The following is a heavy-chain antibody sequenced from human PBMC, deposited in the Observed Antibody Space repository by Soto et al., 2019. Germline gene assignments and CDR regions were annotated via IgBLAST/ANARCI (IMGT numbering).Heavy chain of an antibody. V-gene: IGHV3-23*01. Sequence: EVQLLESGGGLVQPGGSLRLSCGASGFTFSSYAMSWVRQAPGKAPEWVSGISANGGRTDYADSVRGRFTMSRDNSKNSVYLKMNSLRAEDTAVYYCAQDPRISGIDYWGQGTLVTVSP. CDR2: ISANGGRT. CDR1: GFTFSSYA. J-gene: IGHJ4*02. CDR3: AQDPRISGIDY. D-gene: IGHD1-20*01.